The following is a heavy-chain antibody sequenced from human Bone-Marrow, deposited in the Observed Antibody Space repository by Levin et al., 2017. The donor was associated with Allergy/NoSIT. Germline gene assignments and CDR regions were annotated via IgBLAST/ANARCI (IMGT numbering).Heavy chain of an antibody. Sequence: PGGSLRLSCAASGFTFSSYAMSWVRQAPGKGLEWVSAISGSGGSTYYADSVKGRFTISRDNSKNTLYLQMNSLRAEDTAVYYCAKVSGKWFGELSITAPDYWGQGTLVTVSS. CDR1: GFTFSSYA. CDR2: ISGSGGST. D-gene: IGHD3-10*01. V-gene: IGHV3-23*01. J-gene: IGHJ4*02. CDR3: AKVSGKWFGELSITAPDY.